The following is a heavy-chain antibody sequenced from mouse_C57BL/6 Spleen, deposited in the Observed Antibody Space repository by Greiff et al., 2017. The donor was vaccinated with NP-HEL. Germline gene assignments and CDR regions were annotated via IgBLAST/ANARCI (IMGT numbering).Heavy chain of an antibody. V-gene: IGHV1-15*01. CDR3: TKGLYYFDY. Sequence: VQLQQSGAELVRPGASVTLSCKASGYTFTDYGMHWVKQTPVHGLEWIGAIDPETGGTAYNQKFKGKAILTADKSSSTAYMELRSLTSEDSAVYYGTKGLYYFDYWGQGTTLTVSS. J-gene: IGHJ2*01. CDR2: IDPETGGT. CDR1: GYTFTDYG.